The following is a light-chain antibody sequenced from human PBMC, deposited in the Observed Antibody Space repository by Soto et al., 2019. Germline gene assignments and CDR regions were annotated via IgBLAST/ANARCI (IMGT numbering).Light chain of an antibody. Sequence: DIQMTQFPSSLSASVGDRVTITCRASQTISTCLNWYQQKAGTAPKLLIYGASDLESGIPSRFSGSGSGTYFTLTISSLQPEDFAIHYCQQCLTTPRTFGQGTRVEI. CDR3: QQCLTTPRT. CDR2: GAS. V-gene: IGKV1-39*01. J-gene: IGKJ1*01. CDR1: QTISTC.